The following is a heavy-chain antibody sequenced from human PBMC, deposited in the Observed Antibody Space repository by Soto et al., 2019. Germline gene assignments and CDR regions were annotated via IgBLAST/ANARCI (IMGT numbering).Heavy chain of an antibody. D-gene: IGHD3-10*01. J-gene: IGHJ6*02. CDR1: GFTLSSYA. V-gene: IGHV3-23*01. Sequence: VGSLRLSCAASGFTLSSYAMSWVRQAPGKGLEWVSAISGNGGSTYYADSVKGRFTISRDNSKNTLYLQMNSLRAEDTAVYYCAKRELTIKAGGFGMDVWGQGTTVTVSS. CDR2: ISGNGGST. CDR3: AKRELTIKAGGFGMDV.